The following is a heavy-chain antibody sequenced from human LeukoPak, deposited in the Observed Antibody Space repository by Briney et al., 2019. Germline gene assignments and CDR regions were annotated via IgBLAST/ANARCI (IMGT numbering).Heavy chain of an antibody. CDR2: ISWNSGSI. CDR3: ASSRHYYDSSGYYYGAFDI. V-gene: IGHV3-9*01. Sequence: GGSLRLSCAASGFTFDDYAMHWVRQAPGKGLEWVSGISWNSGSIGYADSVKGRFTISRDNAKNSLYLQMNSLRAEDTAVYYCASSRHYYDSSGYYYGAFDIWGQGTMVTVSS. D-gene: IGHD3-22*01. CDR1: GFTFDDYA. J-gene: IGHJ3*02.